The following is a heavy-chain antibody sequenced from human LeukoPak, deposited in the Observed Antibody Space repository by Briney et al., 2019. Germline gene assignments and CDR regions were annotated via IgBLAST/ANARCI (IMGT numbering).Heavy chain of an antibody. CDR1: GFTFSSYA. J-gene: IGHJ4*02. Sequence: PGGSLRLSCAASGFTFSSYAMSWVRQAPGKGLEWVSAISGSGGSTYYADSVKGRFTSSRANSKNRLDRQMHSLRAEDTAVYYCAKENSYDSSGYYYYYWGQGTLVTVSS. CDR2: ISGSGGST. CDR3: AKENSYDSSGYYYYY. D-gene: IGHD3-22*01. V-gene: IGHV3-23*01.